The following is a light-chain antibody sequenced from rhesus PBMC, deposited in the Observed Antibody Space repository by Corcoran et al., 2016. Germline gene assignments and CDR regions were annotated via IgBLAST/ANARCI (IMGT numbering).Light chain of an antibody. CDR1: QGISSY. J-gene: IGKJ4*01. V-gene: IGKV1-38*01. Sequence: DIQLTQSPSSLSASVGDRVTITCRATQGISSYLAWYQPKTGKSPKLLTYDSYDLQSGVPSRFSGSGSGTEFTLTISSLRPEDFAVYYCQQRNSYPLTFGEGTKVEL. CDR3: QQRNSYPLT. CDR2: DSY.